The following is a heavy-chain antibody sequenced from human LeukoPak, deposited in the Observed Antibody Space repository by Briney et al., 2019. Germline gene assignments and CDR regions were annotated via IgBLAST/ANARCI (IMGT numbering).Heavy chain of an antibody. CDR3: AKYYCGGDCYSGWYFDL. V-gene: IGHV3-9*01. CDR2: ISYNSDTI. D-gene: IGHD2-21*02. CDR1: GFTFDDYA. Sequence: GRSLRLSCAASGFTFDDYATHWVRQAPGKGLEWVSGISYNSDTIAYADSVKGRFTISRDNAKNSLYLQMNSLRAEDTALYYCAKYYCGGDCYSGWYFDLWGRGTLVTVSS. J-gene: IGHJ2*01.